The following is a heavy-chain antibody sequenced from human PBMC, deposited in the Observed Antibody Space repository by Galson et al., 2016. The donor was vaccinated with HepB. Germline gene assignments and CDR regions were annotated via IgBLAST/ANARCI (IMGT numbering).Heavy chain of an antibody. Sequence: SVKVSCKASGYTFSSSAMHWVRQAPGRRLEWMGWINAGNGHTKYSQKFQGRVTITRDTSANTAYIELSSLRSEDTAVYYCGRAYSYGPEYFHHWGQGTLVTVSS. J-gene: IGHJ1*01. CDR2: INAGNGHT. CDR3: GRAYSYGPEYFHH. CDR1: GYTFSSSA. V-gene: IGHV1-3*01. D-gene: IGHD5-18*01.